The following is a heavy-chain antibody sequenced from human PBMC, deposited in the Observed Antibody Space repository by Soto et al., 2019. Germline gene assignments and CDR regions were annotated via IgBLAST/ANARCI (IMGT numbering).Heavy chain of an antibody. CDR1: GFTFSSYA. CDR3: ARARHMAAANSL. V-gene: IGHV3-30-3*01. Sequence: GGSLRLSCAASGFTFSSYAMHWVRQAPGKGLEWVAVISYDGSNKYYADSVKGRFTISRDNSKNTLYLQMNSLRAEDTAVYYCARARHMAAANSLWGQGTLVTVSS. D-gene: IGHD6-25*01. J-gene: IGHJ4*02. CDR2: ISYDGSNK.